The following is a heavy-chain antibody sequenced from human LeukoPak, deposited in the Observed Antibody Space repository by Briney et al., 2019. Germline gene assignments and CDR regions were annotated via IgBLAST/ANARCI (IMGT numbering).Heavy chain of an antibody. Sequence: GGSLRLSCAASGFTFSGSAIHWVRQASGKGLEWVGRIRDKANSYATAYIASVKGRFTISRDDSKNTLYLQMNSLKTEDTAVYYCTTDPAYITIFGVVIPEDGFLPQNFDYWGQGTLVTVSS. CDR1: GFTFSGSA. V-gene: IGHV3-73*01. CDR3: TTDPAYITIFGVVIPEDGFLPQNFDY. D-gene: IGHD3-3*01. CDR2: IRDKANSYAT. J-gene: IGHJ4*02.